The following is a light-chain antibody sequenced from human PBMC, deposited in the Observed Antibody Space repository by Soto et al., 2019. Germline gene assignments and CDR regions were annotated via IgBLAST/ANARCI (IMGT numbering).Light chain of an antibody. CDR1: QSVDSY. V-gene: IGKV3-20*01. CDR2: GAS. J-gene: IGKJ2*01. Sequence: EIVLTQSPGTLSLSPGERASLSCGASQSVDSYLAWYQQKPGQAPRLVIYGASNRATGIPYRVSGSGAGTSFTLTISRLEPHYFAVYYFQQYGSSPYTFGQGTKRELK. CDR3: QQYGSSPYT.